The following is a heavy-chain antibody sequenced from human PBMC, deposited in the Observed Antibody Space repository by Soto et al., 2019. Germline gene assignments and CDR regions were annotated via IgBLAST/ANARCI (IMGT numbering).Heavy chain of an antibody. J-gene: IGHJ5*02. CDR1: GFTFSSYA. V-gene: IGHV3-23*01. CDR2: ISGSGTST. CDR3: AKPLYGSGSYYDH. Sequence: GGSLRLSCAASGFTFSSYAMSWVRQAPGKGLEWVSAISGSGTSTYYADSVKGRFTISRDKSKNTLYLQMSSLRAEDTAVYYCAKPLYGSGSYYDHWGQGTLVTVSS. D-gene: IGHD3-10*01.